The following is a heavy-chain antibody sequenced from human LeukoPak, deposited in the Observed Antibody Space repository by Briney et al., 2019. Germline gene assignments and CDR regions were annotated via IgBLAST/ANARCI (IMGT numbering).Heavy chain of an antibody. CDR1: GFTFDDYA. Sequence: GGSLRLSCAVSGFTFDDYAMHWVRQVPGKGLEWVSGINWNSDSIGYADSVKGRFTTSRDNAKNSLYLQMNSLRAEDTAVYYCARDENDAFDYWGQGTLVTVSS. J-gene: IGHJ4*02. CDR3: ARDENDAFDY. D-gene: IGHD2/OR15-2a*01. V-gene: IGHV3-9*01. CDR2: INWNSDSI.